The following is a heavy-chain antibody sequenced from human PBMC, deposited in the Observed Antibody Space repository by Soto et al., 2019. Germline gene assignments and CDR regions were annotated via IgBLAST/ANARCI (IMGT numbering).Heavy chain of an antibody. D-gene: IGHD5-18*01. Sequence: EVQLVESGGGLVKPGGSLRLSCAASGFTFSNAWMNWVRQAPGKRLEWVGRIKSKPDGGTTDYAAPVKGRFPISRDDSHNTRYLQMHSRKPEDTAVYYCTTRVPGIHAWIQLFDSFGIWGQGRTVAVAT. CDR2: IKSKPDGGTT. CDR1: GFTFSNAW. V-gene: IGHV3-15*07. CDR3: TTRVPGIHAWIQLFDSFGI. J-gene: IGHJ3*02.